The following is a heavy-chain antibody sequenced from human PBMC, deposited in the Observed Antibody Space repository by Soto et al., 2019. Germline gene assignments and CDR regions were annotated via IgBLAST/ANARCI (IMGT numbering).Heavy chain of an antibody. CDR2: IYYSGST. J-gene: IGHJ2*01. Sequence: QLQLQESGPGLVKPSETLSLTCTVSGGSISSSSYYWGWIRQPPGKGLEWIGSIYYSGSTYYNPSLKSRVPISVDTSKNQFSLKLSSVTAADTAVYYCATVAARGGVYWYFDLWGRGTLVTVSS. D-gene: IGHD2-15*01. CDR3: ATVAARGGVYWYFDL. CDR1: GGSISSSSYY. V-gene: IGHV4-39*01.